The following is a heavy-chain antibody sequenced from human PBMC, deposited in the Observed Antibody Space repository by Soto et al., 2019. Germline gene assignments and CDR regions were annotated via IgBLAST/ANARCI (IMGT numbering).Heavy chain of an antibody. Sequence: QVQLQESGPGLVKPSQTLSLTCTVSGGSISSGGYYWSWIRQHPGKGLEWIGYIYYSGSTYYNPSLKSRVTISVDTSKNQFYMTLSTVNAADTAVYYCARARGDIVVVVARGHWFDPWGQGTLVTVSS. V-gene: IGHV4-31*03. J-gene: IGHJ5*02. CDR3: ARARGDIVVVVARGHWFDP. CDR2: IYYSGST. CDR1: GGSISSGGYY. D-gene: IGHD2-15*01.